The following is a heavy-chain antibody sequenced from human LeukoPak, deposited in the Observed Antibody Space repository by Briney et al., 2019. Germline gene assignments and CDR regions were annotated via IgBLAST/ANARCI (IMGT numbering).Heavy chain of an antibody. D-gene: IGHD6-13*01. J-gene: IGHJ4*02. CDR2: ISAYNGNT. CDR3: ARIAAAGRDYFDY. V-gene: IGHV1-18*04. Sequence: ASVKVSCKASGYTFTGYYMHWVRQAPGQGLEWMGWISAYNGNTNYAQKLQGRVTMTTDTSTSTAYMELRSLRSDDTAVYYCARIAAAGRDYFDYWGQGTLVTVSS. CDR1: GYTFTGYY.